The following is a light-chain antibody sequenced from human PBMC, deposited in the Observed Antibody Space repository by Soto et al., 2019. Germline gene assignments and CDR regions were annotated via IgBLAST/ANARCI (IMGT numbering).Light chain of an antibody. Sequence: EIVLTQSPGTLSLSPGESATLLCRASQFVSSRYLAWYQQKPGQAPSLLIYGVSSRATGIPARFSGSGSGTDFTLTITPLEPEDFAVYFCQQYGSSPITFGQGTRLDIK. CDR1: QFVSSRY. CDR2: GVS. CDR3: QQYGSSPIT. J-gene: IGKJ5*01. V-gene: IGKV3-20*01.